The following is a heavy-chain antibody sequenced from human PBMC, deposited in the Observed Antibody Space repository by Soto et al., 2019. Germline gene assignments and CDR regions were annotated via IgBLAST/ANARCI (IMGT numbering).Heavy chain of an antibody. D-gene: IGHD2-8*01. Sequence: ASVKVSCKASGYTFTSYAMHWVRQAPGQRLEWMGWINAGNGNTKYSQKFQGRVTITRDTSASTAYMELSSLRSEDTAVYYCARIRGYCTNGVCYSVWLDPWGQGTLVTFSS. J-gene: IGHJ5*02. CDR2: INAGNGNT. V-gene: IGHV1-3*01. CDR1: GYTFTSYA. CDR3: ARIRGYCTNGVCYSVWLDP.